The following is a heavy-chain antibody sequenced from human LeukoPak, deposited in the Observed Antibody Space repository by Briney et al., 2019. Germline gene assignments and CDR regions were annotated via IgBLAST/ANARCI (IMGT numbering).Heavy chain of an antibody. V-gene: IGHV1-2*02. Sequence: ASVKVSCKASGYTFTGYYMHWVRQAPGQGLEWMGWINPNSGGTNYAQKFQGRVTLTRDTSISTAYMELSRLRSDDTAVYYCARYRPGKAALPAPTNWFDPWGQGTLVTVSS. J-gene: IGHJ5*02. CDR2: INPNSGGT. D-gene: IGHD2-2*01. CDR3: ARYRPGKAALPAPTNWFDP. CDR1: GYTFTGYY.